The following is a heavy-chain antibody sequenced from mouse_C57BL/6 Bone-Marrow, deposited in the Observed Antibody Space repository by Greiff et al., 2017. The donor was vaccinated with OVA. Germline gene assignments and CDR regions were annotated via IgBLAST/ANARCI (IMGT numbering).Heavy chain of an antibody. CDR2: IDPSDSYT. CDR3: ARSPIYYYGSSPLAMDY. D-gene: IGHD1-1*01. CDR1: GYTFTSYW. V-gene: IGHV1-69*01. J-gene: IGHJ4*01. Sequence: QVQLQQPGAELLMPGASVKLSCKASGYTFTSYWMHWVKQRPGQGLEWIGEIDPSDSYTNYNQKFKGKSTLTVDKSSSTAYMQLSSLTSEDSAVYYCARSPIYYYGSSPLAMDYWGQGTSVTVSS.